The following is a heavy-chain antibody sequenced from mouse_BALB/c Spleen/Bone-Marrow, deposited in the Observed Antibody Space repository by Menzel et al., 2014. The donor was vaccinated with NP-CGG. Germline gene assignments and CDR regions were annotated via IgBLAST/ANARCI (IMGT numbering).Heavy chain of an antibody. CDR1: GYSFTGYF. Sequence: VQLKDSGPELVKPGASVKISCKASGYSFTGYFMNWVIQSHGKSLEWIGRINPYNGDSFYNQKFKGKATLTVDKSSSTAHMELRSLASEDSAVYYCARVTTDWYFDAWGAGTTVTVSS. J-gene: IGHJ1*01. D-gene: IGHD1-1*01. CDR2: INPYNGDS. V-gene: IGHV1-20*02. CDR3: ARVTTDWYFDA.